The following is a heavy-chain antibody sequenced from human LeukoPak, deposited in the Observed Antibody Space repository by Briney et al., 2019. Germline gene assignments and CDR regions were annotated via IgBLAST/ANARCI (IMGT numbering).Heavy chain of an antibody. D-gene: IGHD1-14*01. CDR3: ARHVTTRPRYMDV. V-gene: IGHV4-39*01. Sequence: SETLSLTCTVSGGSISSSSYYWGWIRQPPGKGLEWIGSIYYSGSTYYNPSLKSRVTISVDTSKNQFSLKLSSVTAADTAVYYCARHVTTRPRYMDVWGKGTTVTVSS. CDR2: IYYSGST. CDR1: GGSISSSSYY. J-gene: IGHJ6*03.